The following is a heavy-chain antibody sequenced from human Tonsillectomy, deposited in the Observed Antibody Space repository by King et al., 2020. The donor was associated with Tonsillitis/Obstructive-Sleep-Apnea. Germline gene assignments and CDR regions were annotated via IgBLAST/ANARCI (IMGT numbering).Heavy chain of an antibody. J-gene: IGHJ4*02. CDR2: INHSGDT. CDR1: GGSFSGSY. Sequence: VKLTQWGAGLSKPSETLSLTCAVYGGSFSGSYWSWIRQPPGKGLEWIGEINHSGDTNYNPSLKSRVTISIDTSKNQFSLKLTSATAADTAVYYCAREEILLVPVVMGGGFDHWGQGTLVTVSS. D-gene: IGHD2-8*01. CDR3: AREEILLVPVVMGGGFDH. V-gene: IGHV4-34*01.